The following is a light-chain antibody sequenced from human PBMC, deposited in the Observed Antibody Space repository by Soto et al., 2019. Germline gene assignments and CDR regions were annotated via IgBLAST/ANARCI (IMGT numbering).Light chain of an antibody. Sequence: EIVLTQSPGTLSLSPGERATLSCRASQSVSSYLAWYQQKPGQAPRLLIYDASNRATGIPARFSGGGSGTDFTLTISSLEPEDFAAYYCQHYANWPLTFGGGTKVDIK. CDR3: QHYANWPLT. V-gene: IGKV3-11*01. CDR2: DAS. J-gene: IGKJ4*01. CDR1: QSVSSY.